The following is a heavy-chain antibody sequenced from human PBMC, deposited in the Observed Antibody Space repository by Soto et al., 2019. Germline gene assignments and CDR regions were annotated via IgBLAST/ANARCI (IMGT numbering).Heavy chain of an antibody. Sequence: QVQLVQSGAEVKKPGSSVKVSCKASGGTFSSYAISWVRQAPGQGLEWMGGIIPIFGTANYAQKFQGRVTITADESTSTAYMELSSLRSEDTAVYYCARARTGRDIVVVPAAIGWFDPWGQGTLVTVSS. CDR1: GGTFSSYA. D-gene: IGHD2-2*01. V-gene: IGHV1-69*01. J-gene: IGHJ5*02. CDR2: IIPIFGTA. CDR3: ARARTGRDIVVVPAAIGWFDP.